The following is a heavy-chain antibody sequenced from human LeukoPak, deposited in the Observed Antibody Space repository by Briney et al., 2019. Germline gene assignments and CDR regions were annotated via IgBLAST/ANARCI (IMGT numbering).Heavy chain of an antibody. J-gene: IGHJ6*03. D-gene: IGHD6-13*01. CDR2: ISSSSSYI. CDR1: GFTFSSYS. CDR3: ARTAAAGIYYYYYYMDV. Sequence: GGSLRLSCAASGFTFSSYSTNWVRQAPGKGLEWVSSISSSSSYIYYADSVKGRFTISRDNAKNSLYLQMNSLRAEDTAVYYCARTAAAGIYYYYYYMDVWGKGTTVTISS. V-gene: IGHV3-21*01.